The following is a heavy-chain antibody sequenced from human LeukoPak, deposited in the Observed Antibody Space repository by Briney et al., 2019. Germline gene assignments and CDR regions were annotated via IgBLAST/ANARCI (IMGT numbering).Heavy chain of an antibody. Sequence: SETLSLTCTVSGGSISSYYWSWIRQPAGKGLEWIGRIYTSGSTNYNPSLKSRVTMSVDTSKNQFSLKLSSVTAADTAVYYCARDPTVRLRYFDWQSGAFDIWGQGTMVTVSS. V-gene: IGHV4-4*07. CDR2: IYTSGST. CDR1: GGSISSYY. D-gene: IGHD3-9*01. CDR3: ARDPTVRLRYFDWQSGAFDI. J-gene: IGHJ3*02.